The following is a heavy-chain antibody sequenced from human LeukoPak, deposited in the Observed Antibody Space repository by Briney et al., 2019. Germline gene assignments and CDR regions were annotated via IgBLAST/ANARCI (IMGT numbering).Heavy chain of an antibody. CDR3: TTDYDCGGDCYRHFDY. CDR2: IKGKTDGGTT. D-gene: IGHD2-21*01. J-gene: IGHJ4*02. Sequence: GGSLRLSCAASGFTFSNAWMSWVRQAPGKGLEWVGRIKGKTDGGTTDYAAPVKGRFTISRDDSKNTLYLQMNSLKTEDTAVYYCTTDYDCGGDCYRHFDYWGQGTLVTVSS. CDR1: GFTFSNAW. V-gene: IGHV3-15*01.